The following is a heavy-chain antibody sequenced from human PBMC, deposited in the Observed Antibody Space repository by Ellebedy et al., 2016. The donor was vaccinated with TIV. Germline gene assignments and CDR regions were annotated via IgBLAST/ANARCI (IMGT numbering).Heavy chain of an antibody. V-gene: IGHV3-23*01. CDR1: GFTFSSYA. CDR2: ISGSSGST. Sequence: GESLKISXAASGFTFSSYAMSWVRQAPGKGLEWVSAISGSSGSTYYADSVKGRFTISRDNSKNTLYLQMNSLRAEDTAVYYCAKGGSSNCYTRIDFWGQGTLVTVSS. CDR3: AKGGSSNCYTRIDF. D-gene: IGHD2-2*02. J-gene: IGHJ4*02.